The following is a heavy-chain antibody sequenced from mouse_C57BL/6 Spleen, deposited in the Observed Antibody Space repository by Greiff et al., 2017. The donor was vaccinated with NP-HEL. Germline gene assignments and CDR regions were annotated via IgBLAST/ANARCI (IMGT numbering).Heavy chain of an antibody. J-gene: IGHJ4*01. CDR2: IYPGDGDT. CDR3: ARDPTTVVAPYAMDY. D-gene: IGHD1-1*01. V-gene: IGHV1-80*01. Sequence: QVQLKESGAELVKPGASVKISCKASGYAFSSYWMNWVKQRPGKGLEWIGQIYPGDGDTNYNGKFKGKATLTADKSSSTAYMQLSSLTSEDSAVYFCARDPTTVVAPYAMDYWGQGTSVTVSS. CDR1: GYAFSSYW.